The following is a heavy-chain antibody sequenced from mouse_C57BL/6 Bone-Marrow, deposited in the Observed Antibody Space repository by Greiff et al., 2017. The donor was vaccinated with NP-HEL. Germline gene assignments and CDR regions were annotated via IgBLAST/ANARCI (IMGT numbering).Heavy chain of an antibody. V-gene: IGHV14-4*01. CDR2: IDPENGDT. CDR3: TLDSSGYHFDY. CDR1: GFNIKDDY. D-gene: IGHD3-2*02. Sequence: EVMLVESGAELVRPGASVKLSCTASGFNIKDDYMHWVKQRPEQGLERIGWIDPENGDTEYASKFQGKATITADTSSNTAYLQLSSLTSEDTAVYYCTLDSSGYHFDYWGQGTTLTVSS. J-gene: IGHJ2*01.